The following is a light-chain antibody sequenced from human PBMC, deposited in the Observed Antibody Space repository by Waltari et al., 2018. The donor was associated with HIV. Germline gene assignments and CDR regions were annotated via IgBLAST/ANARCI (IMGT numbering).Light chain of an antibody. CDR2: EVN. J-gene: IGLJ3*02. CDR1: SNDIGPFKY. V-gene: IGLV2-8*01. CDR3: TSYAGSNNLVV. Sequence: QSALTQPPAASGSPGQSVTISCTGTSNDIGPFKYVSWSQQPPDRVPRLIIYEVNKMPAGVPDRFSGSKSGNSASLTVSGLQAEDEADYYCTSYAGSNNLVVFGGGTKLTVL.